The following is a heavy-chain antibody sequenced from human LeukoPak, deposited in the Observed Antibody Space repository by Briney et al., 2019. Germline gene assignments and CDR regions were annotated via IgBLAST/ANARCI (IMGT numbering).Heavy chain of an antibody. Sequence: ASVKVSCKASGYTFTGYYMHWVRQAPGQGLEWMGWINPNSGGTNYAQKFQGRVTMTRDTSISTACMELSRLRSDDTAVYYCARAPSYSPLGMDVWGQGTTVTVSS. D-gene: IGHD5-12*01. CDR2: INPNSGGT. CDR1: GYTFTGYY. CDR3: ARAPSYSPLGMDV. V-gene: IGHV1-2*02. J-gene: IGHJ6*02.